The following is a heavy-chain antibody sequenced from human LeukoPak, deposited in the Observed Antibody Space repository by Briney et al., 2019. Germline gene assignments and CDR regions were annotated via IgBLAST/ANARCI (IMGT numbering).Heavy chain of an antibody. CDR2: MNPNSGNT. J-gene: IGHJ6*03. CDR3: ARALGGRYFDWLPKYYYYYYMDV. Sequence: VASVKVSCKASGYTFTSYYMRWVRQAPGQGLEWMGWMNPNSGNTGYAQKFQGRVTMTRNTSISTAYMELSSLRSEDTAVYYCARALGGRYFDWLPKYYYYYYMDVWGKGTTVTISS. D-gene: IGHD3-9*01. V-gene: IGHV1-8*02. CDR1: GYTFTSYY.